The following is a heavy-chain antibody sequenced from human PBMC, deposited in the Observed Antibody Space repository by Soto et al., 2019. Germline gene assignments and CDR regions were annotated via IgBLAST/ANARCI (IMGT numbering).Heavy chain of an antibody. CDR2: SIPILGIA. V-gene: IGHV1-69*02. J-gene: IGHJ4*02. Sequence: SVKVSCKASGGTFSSDTICGVRQTPGQGLEWMGRSIPILGIANYAQKFQGRVTITADKSTSTAYRELSSLRSEDTAVYYCARQGKAAAADYWGQGSLF. CDR1: GGTFSSDT. D-gene: IGHD6-13*01. CDR3: ARQGKAAAADY.